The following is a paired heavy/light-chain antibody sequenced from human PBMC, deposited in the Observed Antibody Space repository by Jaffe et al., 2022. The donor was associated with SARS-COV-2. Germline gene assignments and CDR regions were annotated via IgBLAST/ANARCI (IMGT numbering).Heavy chain of an antibody. CDR3: ARGGGAMFD. CDR2: IKQDGSEK. Sequence: EVQLVESGGGVVQPGGSLRLSCAASGFIFSSYGMTWVRQGPGKGLEWVANIKQDGSEKDYVDSVKGRFTISRDNAKKSLFLQMNSLRAEDTAVYFCARGGGAMFDWGQGTLVTVSS. D-gene: IGHD3-10*01. CDR1: GFIFSSYG. J-gene: IGHJ4*02. V-gene: IGHV3-7*01.
Light chain of an antibody. Sequence: IVLTQSPGTLSLSPGERATLSCRASQSVSGSFLAWYQQKPGQAPRLLIYGASNRATGIPERFSGSGSGTDFTLTISRLEPEDFAVFYCQQYADSPRTFGQGTKVEIK. J-gene: IGKJ1*01. CDR2: GAS. V-gene: IGKV3-20*01. CDR1: QSVSGSF. CDR3: QQYADSPRT.